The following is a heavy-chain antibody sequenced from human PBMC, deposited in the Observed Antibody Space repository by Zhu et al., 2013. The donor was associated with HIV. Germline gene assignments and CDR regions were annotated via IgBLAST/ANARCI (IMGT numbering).Heavy chain of an antibody. V-gene: IGHV1-58*01. CDR2: IVVGSGNT. CDR1: GFTFTSSA. Sequence: QLVQSGPEVKKPGTSVKVSCKASGFTFTSSAVQWVRQARGQRLEWIGWIVVGSGNTNYAQKFQERVTITRDMSTSTACMELSSLRSEDTAVYYCAADETGSWYYYYGMDVWGQGTRSPSP. J-gene: IGHJ6*02. D-gene: IGHD6-13*01. CDR3: AADETGSWYYYYGMDV.